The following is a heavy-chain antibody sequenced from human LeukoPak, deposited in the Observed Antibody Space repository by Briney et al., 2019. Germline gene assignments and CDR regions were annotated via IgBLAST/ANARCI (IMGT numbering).Heavy chain of an antibody. V-gene: IGHV3-74*01. J-gene: IGHJ5*02. CDR3: ARDAYATTSNWLDP. Sequence: GGSLRLSCEASGFTLNKYWMHWVRQAPGKGLVWVSRITGDGSDIAYADSVKGRFTVSRDDAKNTLFLQMTSLRVEDTAIYYCARDAYATTSNWLDPWGQGTLVTVSS. CDR2: ITGDGSDI. D-gene: IGHD5-12*01. CDR1: GFTLNKYW.